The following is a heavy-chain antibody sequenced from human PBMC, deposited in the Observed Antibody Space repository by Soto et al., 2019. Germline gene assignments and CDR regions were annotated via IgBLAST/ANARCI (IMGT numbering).Heavy chain of an antibody. CDR1: GYTFTGYY. D-gene: IGHD3-22*01. V-gene: IGHV1-2*04. CDR2: INPNSGGT. Sequence: QVQLVQSGAEVKKPGASVKVSCKASGYTFTGYYMHWVRQAPGQGLEWLGWINPNSGGTNYAQKFQGWVTMPKDTSIRTAYMELSRLRSDVTAVYYCARDGGNYYDSSGGFDYWGQGTLVTVSS. CDR3: ARDGGNYYDSSGGFDY. J-gene: IGHJ4*02.